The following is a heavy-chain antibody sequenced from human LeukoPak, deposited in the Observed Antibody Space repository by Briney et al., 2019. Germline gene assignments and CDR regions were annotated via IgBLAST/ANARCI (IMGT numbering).Heavy chain of an antibody. CDR2: IKKEGSEK. CDR1: GFTFSIYC. V-gene: IGHV3-7*01. CDR3: ATDGWESFFGSFYDF. Sequence: PGGSLRLSCAASGFTFSIYCMSWVRQAPGKGLDWVASIKKEGSEKYYVDSVKGRFTISRDNAKNSLYLQMNNVRAEDTAVYYCATDGWESFFGSFYDFWGQGTLVTVSS. J-gene: IGHJ4*02. D-gene: IGHD3-3*01.